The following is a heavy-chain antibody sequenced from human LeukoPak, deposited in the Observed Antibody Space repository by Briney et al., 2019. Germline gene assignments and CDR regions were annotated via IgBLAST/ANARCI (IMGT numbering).Heavy chain of an antibody. V-gene: IGHV4-59*01. CDR2: ISYSGST. CDR3: ARYIWGSYPTFEDY. CDR1: GGSISSYY. D-gene: IGHD3-16*02. J-gene: IGHJ4*02. Sequence: SETLSLTCTVSGGSISSYYWSWIRQPPGKGLEWIGYISYSGSTNYNPSLKSRVTISVDASKNQLSLKLNSVTAADTAVYYCARYIWGSYPTFEDYWGQGSLVTVSS.